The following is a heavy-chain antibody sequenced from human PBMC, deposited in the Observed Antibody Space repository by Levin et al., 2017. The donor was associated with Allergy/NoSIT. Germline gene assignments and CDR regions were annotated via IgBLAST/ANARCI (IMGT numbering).Heavy chain of an antibody. CDR3: VKAHPQSQYYDFWSDYFDS. Sequence: SLKISCAASGFTFRDFAMHWVRQAPGKGLEWVSGISWNSDTIGYADSVKGRVTISRDNAKKSLYLQWDSLRPEDTAFYFCVKAHPQSQYYDFWSDYFDSWGQGTLVTVSS. V-gene: IGHV3-9*01. J-gene: IGHJ4*02. CDR1: GFTFRDFA. CDR2: ISWNSDTI. D-gene: IGHD3-3*01.